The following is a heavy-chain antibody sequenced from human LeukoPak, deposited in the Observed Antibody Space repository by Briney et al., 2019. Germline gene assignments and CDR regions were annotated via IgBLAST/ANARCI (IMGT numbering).Heavy chain of an antibody. J-gene: IGHJ4*02. Sequence: GGSLRLSCAASGFTFINAWMSWVRQAPGKGLEWVGRVKSKTDGGKIDHAAPVKGRFTISRDDLKNMMYLQMNSLKTEDTAVYYCSTDYYGSGRPGFGYWGQGSLVTVSS. D-gene: IGHD3-10*01. CDR3: STDYYGSGRPGFGY. CDR2: VKSKTDGGKI. CDR1: GFTFINAW. V-gene: IGHV3-15*01.